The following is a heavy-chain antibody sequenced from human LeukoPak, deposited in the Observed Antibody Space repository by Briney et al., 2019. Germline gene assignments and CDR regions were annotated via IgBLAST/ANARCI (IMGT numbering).Heavy chain of an antibody. D-gene: IGHD6-19*01. J-gene: IGHJ2*01. CDR3: ARMAVAGNSGGPFDL. V-gene: IGHV4-28*01. CDR2: IYYSGST. CDR1: GYSISSSNW. Sequence: SETLSLTCAVSGYSISSSNWWGWIRQPPGKGLEWIGYIYYSGSTHYNPSLKSRVTMSVDTSKNQFPLKLSSVTAVDTAVYYCARMAVAGNSGGPFDLWGRGTLVTVSS.